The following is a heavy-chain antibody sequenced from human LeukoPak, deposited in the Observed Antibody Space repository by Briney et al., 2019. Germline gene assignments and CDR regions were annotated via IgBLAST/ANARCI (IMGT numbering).Heavy chain of an antibody. D-gene: IGHD2-21*02. CDR3: ARVGCGGDCYSRFFVY. V-gene: IGHV4-34*01. CDR1: GGSFSGYY. Sequence: SETLSLTCAVYGGSFSGYYWSWIRQPPGKGLEWIGEINHSGSTNYNPSLKSRVTISVDTSKNQFSLKLSSVTAADTAVYYCARVGCGGDCYSRFFVYWGQGTLVTVSS. CDR2: INHSGST. J-gene: IGHJ4*02.